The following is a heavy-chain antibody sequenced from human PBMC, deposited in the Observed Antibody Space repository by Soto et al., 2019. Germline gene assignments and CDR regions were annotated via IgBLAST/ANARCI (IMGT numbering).Heavy chain of an antibody. CDR3: AAVASLPYSSGWTTAYYYYGMDV. D-gene: IGHD6-19*01. CDR2: IVVGSGNT. V-gene: IGHV1-58*01. CDR1: GFTFTSSA. Sequence: ASVKVSCKASGFTFTSSAVQWVRQARGQRLEWIGWIVVGSGNTNYAQKFQERVTITRDMSTSTAYMELSSLRSEDTAVYYCAAVASLPYSSGWTTAYYYYGMDVWGQGTTVTVSS. J-gene: IGHJ6*02.